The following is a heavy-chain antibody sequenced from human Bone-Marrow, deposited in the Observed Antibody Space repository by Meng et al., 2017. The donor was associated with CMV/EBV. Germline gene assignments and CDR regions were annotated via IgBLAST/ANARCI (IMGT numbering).Heavy chain of an antibody. J-gene: IGHJ6*02. D-gene: IGHD4-11*01. V-gene: IGHV1-69*05. CDR3: ASHDYSNYYYYYGMDV. CDR1: GGTFSSYA. Sequence: SVKVSCKASGGTFSSYAISWVRQAPGQGLEWMGGIIPIFGTANYAQKFQGRVTITTDESTSTAYMELSSLRSEDTAVYYCASHDYSNYYYYYGMDVWGQGITVTVSS. CDR2: IIPIFGTA.